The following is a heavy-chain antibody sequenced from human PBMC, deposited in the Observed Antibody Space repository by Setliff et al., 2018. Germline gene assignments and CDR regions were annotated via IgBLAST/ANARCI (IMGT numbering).Heavy chain of an antibody. V-gene: IGHV4-34*01. CDR2: INHSGST. CDR3: ARGRGWYRASGTGLDY. D-gene: IGHD6-19*01. J-gene: IGHJ4*02. Sequence: PSETLSLTCAVYGGSFSGYYWSWIRQPPGKGLGWIGEINHSGSTNYNPSLKSRVTISVDTSKNQFSLKLSSVTAADTAVYYCARGRGWYRASGTGLDYWGQGTLVTVSS. CDR1: GGSFSGYY.